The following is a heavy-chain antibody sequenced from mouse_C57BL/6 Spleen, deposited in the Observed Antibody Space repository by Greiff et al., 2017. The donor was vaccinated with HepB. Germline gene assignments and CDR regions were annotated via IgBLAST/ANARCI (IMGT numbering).Heavy chain of an antibody. V-gene: IGHV14-4*01. CDR1: GFNIKDDY. Sequence: VQLQQSGAELVRPGASVKLSCTASGFNIKDDYMHWVKQRPEQGLEWIGWIDPENGDTEYASKFQGKATITADTSSNTAYLQLSSLTSEDTAVYECTADGSSPERGAIDYWGQGTSVTVSS. D-gene: IGHD1-1*01. CDR2: IDPENGDT. J-gene: IGHJ4*01. CDR3: TADGSSPERGAIDY.